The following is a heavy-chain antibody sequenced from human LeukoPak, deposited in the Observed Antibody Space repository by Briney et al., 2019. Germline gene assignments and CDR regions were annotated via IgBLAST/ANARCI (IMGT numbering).Heavy chain of an antibody. CDR3: ARVSGWYWFDF. CDR2: ISSDGRIT. D-gene: IGHD6-19*01. CDR1: GFTFSTYA. Sequence: PGGSLRLSCEASGFTFSTYAMHWVRQAPGKGLEYVSAISSDGRITFYAISVKGRFTISRDNSKNILYLQMGSLRPEDMAVYYCARVSGWYWFDFWGQGTLVTVSS. J-gene: IGHJ4*02. V-gene: IGHV3-64*01.